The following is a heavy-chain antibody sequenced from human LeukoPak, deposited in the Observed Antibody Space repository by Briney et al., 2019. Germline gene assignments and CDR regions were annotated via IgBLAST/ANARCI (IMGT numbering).Heavy chain of an antibody. CDR2: ISNGGGNK. Sequence: GGSLRLSCAASGFSFSNSEMHWVRQAPGKGLEWISYISNGGGNKFYANSVKGRFTISRDNANKSLYLQMSSLRAEDTAVYYCSRTRRDYGDYFFDLWGQGTLDTVSS. CDR1: GFSFSNSE. CDR3: SRTRRDYGDYFFDL. V-gene: IGHV3-48*03. D-gene: IGHD4-17*01. J-gene: IGHJ4*02.